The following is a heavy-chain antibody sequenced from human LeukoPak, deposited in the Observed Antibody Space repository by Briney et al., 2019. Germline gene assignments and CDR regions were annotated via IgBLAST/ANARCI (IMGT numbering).Heavy chain of an antibody. Sequence: ASVKVSCKASGYTFTGYYMHWVRQAPGQGLEWMGWINPNSGGTNYAQKFQGRGTMTRDTSISTAYMELSRLRSDDTAVYYCARVWDTAMVKDQDFVDYWGQGTLVTVSS. CDR2: INPNSGGT. CDR1: GYTFTGYY. CDR3: ARVWDTAMVKDQDFVDY. V-gene: IGHV1-2*02. J-gene: IGHJ4*02. D-gene: IGHD5-18*01.